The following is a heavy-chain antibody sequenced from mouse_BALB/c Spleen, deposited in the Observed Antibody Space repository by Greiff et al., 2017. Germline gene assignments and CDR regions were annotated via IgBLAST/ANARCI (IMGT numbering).Heavy chain of an antibody. CDR2: IWAGGST. Sequence: QVQLKESGPGLVAPSQSLSITCTVSGFSLTSYGVHWVRQPPGKGLEWLGVIWAGGSTNYNSALMSRLSISKDNSKSQVFLKMNSLQTDDTAMYYCARGRIYYYGSSYDYYAMDYWGQGTSVTVSS. V-gene: IGHV2-9*02. CDR1: GFSLTSYG. D-gene: IGHD1-1*01. CDR3: ARGRIYYYGSSYDYYAMDY. J-gene: IGHJ4*01.